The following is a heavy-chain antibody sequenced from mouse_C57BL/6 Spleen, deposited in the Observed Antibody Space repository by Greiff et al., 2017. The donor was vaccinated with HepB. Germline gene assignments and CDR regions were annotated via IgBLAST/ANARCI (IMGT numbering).Heavy chain of an antibody. CDR3: ASNQFAY. CDR2: ISSGGSYT. CDR1: GFTFSSYG. Sequence: EVMLVESGGDLVKPGGSLKLSCAASGFTFSSYGMSWVRQTPDKRLEWVATISSGGSYTYYPDSVKGRFTISRDNAKNTLYLQMSSLKSEDTAMYYCASNQFAYWGQGTLVTVSA. J-gene: IGHJ3*01. V-gene: IGHV5-6*02.